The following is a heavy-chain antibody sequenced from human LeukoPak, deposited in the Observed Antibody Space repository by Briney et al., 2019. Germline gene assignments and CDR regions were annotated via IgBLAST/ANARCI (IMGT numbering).Heavy chain of an antibody. CDR1: GGTFSSYA. Sequence: SVKVSCKASGGTFSSYAISWVRQAPGQGLEWMGGIIPIFGTANYAQKFQGRVTIAADESTSTAYMELSSLRSEDTAVYYCARSQDLPYYDILTGYYRFDYWGQGTLVTVSS. D-gene: IGHD3-9*01. V-gene: IGHV1-69*13. CDR3: ARSQDLPYYDILTGYYRFDY. J-gene: IGHJ4*02. CDR2: IIPIFGTA.